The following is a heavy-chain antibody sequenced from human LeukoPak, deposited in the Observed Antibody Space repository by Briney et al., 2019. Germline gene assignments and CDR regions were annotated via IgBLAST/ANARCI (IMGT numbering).Heavy chain of an antibody. CDR3: VRDLGGRYGY. Sequence: GGSLRLSCAASGFTFGNYWMHWVRQVPGKGLVWVSRIDTDGSITNYADSARSRFTISRDNARNNLYLQMNSLRAEDTAVYYCVRDLGGRYGYWGQGTLVTVSS. CDR1: GFTFGNYW. V-gene: IGHV3-74*01. J-gene: IGHJ4*02. D-gene: IGHD1-26*01. CDR2: IDTDGSIT.